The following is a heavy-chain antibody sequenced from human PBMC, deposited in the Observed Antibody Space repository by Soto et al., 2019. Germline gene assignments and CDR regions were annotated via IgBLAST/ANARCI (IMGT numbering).Heavy chain of an antibody. Sequence: QVQVVQSGAEVKKPGASVKISCKASGYTFSTHAMHWVRQAPGQSLEWMGWINGGTGQTKHSQRFHDRVTITRDTSASTAYMELSSLRSEDTAVYYCARGKGMEENYYYYGLDIWGQGTTVTVSS. CDR2: INGGTGQT. D-gene: IGHD1-1*01. J-gene: IGHJ6*02. CDR1: GYTFSTHA. V-gene: IGHV1-3*01. CDR3: ARGKGMEENYYYYGLDI.